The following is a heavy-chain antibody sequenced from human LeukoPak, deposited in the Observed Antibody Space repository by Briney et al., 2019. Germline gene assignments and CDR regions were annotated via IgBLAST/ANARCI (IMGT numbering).Heavy chain of an antibody. J-gene: IGHJ4*02. D-gene: IGHD2-15*01. CDR2: INPNSGGT. CDR3: ARDETISVRGMIDY. V-gene: IGHV1-2*06. CDR1: GYTFIGYY. Sequence: ASVKVSCKDSGYTFIGYYMHWVRQAPGQGLEWMGRINPNSGGTDCAQKFQGRVTMTRDTSISTAYMELNRLRSDDTAVYYCARDETISVRGMIDYWGQGTLVTVSS.